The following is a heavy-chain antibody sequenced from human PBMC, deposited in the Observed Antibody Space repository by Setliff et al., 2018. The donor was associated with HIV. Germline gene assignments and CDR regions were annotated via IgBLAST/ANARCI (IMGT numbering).Heavy chain of an antibody. J-gene: IGHJ3*02. CDR2: IYHSGNT. Sequence: SETLSLTCTVSGDSISSDFYWGWSRQPPGKGLEWIGSIYHSGNTYYMPSLQSRVTISVDMSKNQFSLNLNSVNAADTAVYYCARGQGCGGGCHYAFEMWGQGTMVTVAS. CDR3: ARGQGCGGGCHYAFEM. V-gene: IGHV4-38-2*02. CDR1: GDSISSDFY. D-gene: IGHD2-21*02.